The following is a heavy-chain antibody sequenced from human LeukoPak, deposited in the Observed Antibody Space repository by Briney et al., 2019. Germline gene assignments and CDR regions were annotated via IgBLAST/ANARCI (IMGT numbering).Heavy chain of an antibody. Sequence: ASVKVSCKTSGGTFLSHTFSWVRQAPGKGLEWMGKITPVIETADYAQTFQGRVSIYADKSTTTVYMDLSGLRPDDTAVYYCARVNLRGSNYNWFDPWGQGTRVTVSS. CDR3: ARVNLRGSNYNWFDP. J-gene: IGHJ5*02. CDR2: ITPVIETA. V-gene: IGHV1-69*08. D-gene: IGHD3-10*01. CDR1: GGTFLSHT.